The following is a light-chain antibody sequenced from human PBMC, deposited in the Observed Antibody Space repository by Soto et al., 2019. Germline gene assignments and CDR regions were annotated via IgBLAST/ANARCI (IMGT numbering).Light chain of an antibody. CDR3: QQYNNS. CDR1: QSISNW. V-gene: IGKV1-5*03. J-gene: IGKJ4*01. CDR2: KAS. Sequence: DIQMTQSPSTLTASVGDRVTITCRASQSISNWLAWYQQKPGQAPKLLIYKASSLESGVPSRFSGSGSDTELTLTISSLQPDDFATYYCQQYNNSFGGGTKVENK.